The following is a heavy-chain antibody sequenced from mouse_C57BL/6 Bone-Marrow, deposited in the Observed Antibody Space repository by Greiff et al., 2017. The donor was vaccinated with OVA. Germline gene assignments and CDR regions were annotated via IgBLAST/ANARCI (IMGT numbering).Heavy chain of an antibody. J-gene: IGHJ2*01. CDR2: IDPETGGT. D-gene: IGHD2-4*01. V-gene: IGHV1-15*01. CDR3: TRRGYDYDVGFDY. CDR1: GYTFTDYE. Sequence: QVQLKQSGAELVRPGASVTLSCKASGYTFTDYEMHWVKQTPVHGLEWIGAIDPETGGTAYNQKFKGKAILTADKSSSTAYMELRSLTSEDSAVYFCTRRGYDYDVGFDYWGQGTTLTVSS.